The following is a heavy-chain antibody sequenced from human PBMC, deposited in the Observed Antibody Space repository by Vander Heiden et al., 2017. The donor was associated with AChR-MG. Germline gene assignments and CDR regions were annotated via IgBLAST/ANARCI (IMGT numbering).Heavy chain of an antibody. J-gene: IGHJ3*01. CDR2: ISSSGSVL. V-gene: IGHV3-11*01. Sequence: QVHLVESGGGLVKPGGSLRLSCAASGFSFRDYYMNWIRQAPGKGLEWVSYISSSGSVLYYADSVKGRFTISRDNAKISLYLQMNSLRAEDTAVYYCARGREPIGENAFDFWGQGTRVTVSS. D-gene: IGHD3-10*01. CDR1: GFSFRDYY. CDR3: ARGREPIGENAFDF.